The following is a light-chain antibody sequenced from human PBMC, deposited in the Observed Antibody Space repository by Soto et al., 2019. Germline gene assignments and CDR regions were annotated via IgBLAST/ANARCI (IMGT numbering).Light chain of an antibody. CDR3: QQYDNIPLT. CDR2: DAS. J-gene: IGKJ4*01. Sequence: DFQMTQPPSSLSASVGDGVTITCQASQDISDFLNWYQQKPGAAPKLLIYDASNLQAGVPSRFSGSGSGTDFTFTINSLQSEDVATYYCQQYDNIPLTFGGGTKVDIK. V-gene: IGKV1-33*01. CDR1: QDISDF.